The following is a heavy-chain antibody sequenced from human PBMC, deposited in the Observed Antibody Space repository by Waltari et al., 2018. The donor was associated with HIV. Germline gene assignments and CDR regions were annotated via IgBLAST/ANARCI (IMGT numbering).Heavy chain of an antibody. D-gene: IGHD2-15*01. V-gene: IGHV3-21*04. CDR3: ARDSCGGGSCSRRLDF. CDR1: RFTFSTYS. Sequence: EVQLVESGGGLVKPGGSLRLSCAASRFTFSTYSMNWVRQAPGKGLEWVLSISSSGSDIYYADSVKGRFTISRDNARNSMYLQMNSLRAEDTAIYYCARDSCGGGSCSRRLDFWGQGTLVTVSS. CDR2: ISSSGSDI. J-gene: IGHJ4*02.